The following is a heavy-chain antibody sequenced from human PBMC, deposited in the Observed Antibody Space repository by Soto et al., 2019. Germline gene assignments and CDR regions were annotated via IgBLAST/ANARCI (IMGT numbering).Heavy chain of an antibody. CDR2: ISSSSSYI. CDR3: AREGYRGAVAGDDY. D-gene: IGHD6-19*01. CDR1: GFTFSSYS. J-gene: IGHJ4*02. V-gene: IGHV3-21*01. Sequence: GGSLRLSCAASGFTFSSYSMNWVRQAPGKGLEWVSSISSSSSYIYYADSVKGRFTISRDNAKNSLYLQMNSLRAEDTAVYYCAREGYRGAVAGDDYWGQGTLVTVSS.